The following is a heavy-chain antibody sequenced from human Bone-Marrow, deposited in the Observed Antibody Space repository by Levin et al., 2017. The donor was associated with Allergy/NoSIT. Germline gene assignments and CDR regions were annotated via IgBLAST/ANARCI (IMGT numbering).Heavy chain of an antibody. CDR2: IKQDGSEK. Sequence: GESLKISCAASGFTFSSYWMSWVRQAPGKGLEWVANIKQDGSEKYYVDSVKGRFTISRDNAKNSLYLQMNSLRAEDTAVYYCARGNTMIVVVITRFDYWGQGTLVTVSS. D-gene: IGHD3-22*01. CDR1: GFTFSSYW. V-gene: IGHV3-7*01. J-gene: IGHJ4*02. CDR3: ARGNTMIVVVITRFDY.